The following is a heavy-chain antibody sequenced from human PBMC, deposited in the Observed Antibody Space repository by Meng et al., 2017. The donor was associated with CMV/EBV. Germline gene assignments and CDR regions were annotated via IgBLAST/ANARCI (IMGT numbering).Heavy chain of an antibody. J-gene: IGHJ3*02. CDR1: GFTFSDYY. D-gene: IGHD6-6*01. CDR2: ISSSGSTI. V-gene: IGHV3-11*04. Sequence: GESLKISCAASGFTFSDYYMSWIRQAPGKGLEWVSYISSSGSTIYYADSVKGRFTISRDNSKNTLYLQMNSLRAEDTAVYYCASRIAARRRVYDAFDIWGQGTMVTVSS. CDR3: ASRIAARRRVYDAFDI.